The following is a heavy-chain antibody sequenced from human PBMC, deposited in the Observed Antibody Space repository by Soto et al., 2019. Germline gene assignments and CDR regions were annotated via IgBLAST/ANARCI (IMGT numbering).Heavy chain of an antibody. V-gene: IGHV6-1*01. J-gene: IGHJ6*02. Sequence: QPLSLTCAISGDSVSSNSAAWNWIRQSPSRGLEWLGRTYYRSKWYNDYAVSVKSRITINPDTSKNQFSLQLNSVTPEDTAVYYCARGMTGYSSGWYEGYGMDVWGQGTTVTVSS. CDR3: ARGMTGYSSGWYEGYGMDV. D-gene: IGHD6-19*01. CDR1: GDSVSSNSAA. CDR2: TYYRSKWYN.